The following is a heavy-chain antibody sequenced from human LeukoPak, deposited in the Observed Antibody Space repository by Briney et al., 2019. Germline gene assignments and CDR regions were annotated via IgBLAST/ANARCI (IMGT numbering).Heavy chain of an antibody. D-gene: IGHD3-3*01. V-gene: IGHV1-2*06. CDR3: ARDHGDFWSGYYSY. CDR1: GYTFSGYY. Sequence: ASVKVSCKASGYTFSGYYMHWVRQAPGQGLEWMGRINPNSGGTNYAQKFQGRVTMTRDTSISTAYMELSRLRSDDTAVYYCARDHGDFWSGYYSYWGQGTLVTVSS. CDR2: INPNSGGT. J-gene: IGHJ4*02.